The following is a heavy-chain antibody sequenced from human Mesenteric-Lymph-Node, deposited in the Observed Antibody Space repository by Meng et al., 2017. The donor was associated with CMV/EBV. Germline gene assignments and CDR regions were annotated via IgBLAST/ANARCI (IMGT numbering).Heavy chain of an antibody. V-gene: IGHV1-2*02. Sequence: ASVKVSCKASGYTFTGYYMHWVRQAPGQGLEWMGWINPKSGGTNYAQKFQGRVTMTRDTSIGTAYMELSRLRSDDTAVYYCARVVYYYYYYGMDVWGQGTTVTVSS. CDR2: INPKSGGT. CDR1: GYTFTGYY. J-gene: IGHJ6*02. CDR3: ARVVYYYYYYGMDV.